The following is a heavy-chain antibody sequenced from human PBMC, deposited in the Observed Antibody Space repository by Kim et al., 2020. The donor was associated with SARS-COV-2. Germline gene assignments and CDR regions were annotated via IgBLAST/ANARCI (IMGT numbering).Heavy chain of an antibody. CDR1: GGSISSYY. D-gene: IGHD2-15*01. Sequence: SETLSLTCTVSGGSISSYYWSWIRQPPGKGLEWIGYIYYSGSTNYNPSLKSRVTISVDTSKNQFSLKLSSVTAADTAVYYCARTDLGYCSGGSCYPDYWGQGTLVTVSS. J-gene: IGHJ4*02. CDR3: ARTDLGYCSGGSCYPDY. V-gene: IGHV4-59*08. CDR2: IYYSGST.